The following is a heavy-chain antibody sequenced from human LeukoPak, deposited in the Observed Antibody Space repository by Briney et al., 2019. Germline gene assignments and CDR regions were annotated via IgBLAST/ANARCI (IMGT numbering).Heavy chain of an antibody. D-gene: IGHD7-27*01. V-gene: IGHV4-59*01. CDR1: GGYISSYY. J-gene: IGHJ6*03. CDR3: ARGTGDRYYYYFMDV. Sequence: SETLSLTCNVSGGYISSYYWSWIRQPPGKGLEWIGYVYYSGSTYYNPSLKSRVTILVDTSTNKFSLILSSVTAADTAVYYCARGTGDRYYYYFMDVWGKGTTVTVSS. CDR2: VYYSGST.